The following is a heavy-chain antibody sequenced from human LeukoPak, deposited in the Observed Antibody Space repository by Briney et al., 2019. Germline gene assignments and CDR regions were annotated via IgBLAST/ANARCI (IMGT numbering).Heavy chain of an antibody. J-gene: IGHJ4*02. Sequence: ASVKVSCKASGYTFTSYGISWVRQAPGQGLEWMGWISAYNGNTNYAQKLQGRVTMTTDTSTSTAYMELRGLRSDDTAVYYCARVVDIAVAGSEFDYWGQGTLVTVSS. V-gene: IGHV1-18*01. CDR3: ARVVDIAVAGSEFDY. CDR1: GYTFTSYG. CDR2: ISAYNGNT. D-gene: IGHD6-19*01.